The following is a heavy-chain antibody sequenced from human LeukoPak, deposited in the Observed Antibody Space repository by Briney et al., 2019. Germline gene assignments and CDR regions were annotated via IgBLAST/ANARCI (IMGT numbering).Heavy chain of an antibody. CDR2: INWNGGSS. CDR1: GFAFDDYG. Sequence: PGRSLRLSCAASGFAFDDYGMSWVRQAPGKGLEWVSGINWNGGSSGYADSVKGRFTISRDNAKNSLYLQMNSLRAEDTALYYCATHTGTTYYYYYMDVWGKGTTVTVSS. D-gene: IGHD1-1*01. CDR3: ATHTGTTYYYYYMDV. V-gene: IGHV3-20*04. J-gene: IGHJ6*03.